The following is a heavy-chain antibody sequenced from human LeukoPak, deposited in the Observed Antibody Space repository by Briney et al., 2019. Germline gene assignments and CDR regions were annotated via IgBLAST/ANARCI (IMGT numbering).Heavy chain of an antibody. CDR2: IYYSGCT. CDR3: ARQQNDFWSGYYHYYYGMDV. CDR1: GGSISSYY. D-gene: IGHD3-3*01. Sequence: SETLSLTCTVSGGSISSYYWSWIRQPPGKGLEWIGYIYYSGCTNYNPSLKSRVTISVDTSKNQFSLKLSSVTAADTAVYYCARQQNDFWSGYYHYYYGMDVWGQGTTVTVSS. V-gene: IGHV4-59*01. J-gene: IGHJ6*02.